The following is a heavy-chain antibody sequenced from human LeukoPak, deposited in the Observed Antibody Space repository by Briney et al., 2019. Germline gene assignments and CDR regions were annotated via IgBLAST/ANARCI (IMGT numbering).Heavy chain of an antibody. V-gene: IGHV4-31*03. Sequence: SETLSLTCTVSGGSISRGGYYWIWIRQHPGKGLEYIGYIYYSGSIYYNPSLKSRVTISLEPSKNQFSLKLSSVTAADTAVYYCARDRGYSYGCDAFDIWGQGTMVTVSS. CDR2: IYYSGSI. CDR3: ARDRGYSYGCDAFDI. CDR1: GGSISRGGYY. D-gene: IGHD5-18*01. J-gene: IGHJ3*02.